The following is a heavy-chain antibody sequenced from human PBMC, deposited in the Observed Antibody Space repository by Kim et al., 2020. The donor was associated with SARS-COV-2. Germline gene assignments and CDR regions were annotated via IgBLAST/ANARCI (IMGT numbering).Heavy chain of an antibody. V-gene: IGHV3-30*02. Sequence: PVQDRLTISRDNSKNTVYLQITSLRADDTAVYYCAKDQVGGGYSRKTGFDYWGQGNLVTVSS. D-gene: IGHD2-21*02. J-gene: IGHJ4*01. CDR3: AKDQVGGGYSRKTGFDY.